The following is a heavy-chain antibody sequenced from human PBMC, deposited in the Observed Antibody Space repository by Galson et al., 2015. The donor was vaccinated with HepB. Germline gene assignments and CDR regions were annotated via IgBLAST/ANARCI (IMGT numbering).Heavy chain of an antibody. CDR3: ALARDPNPTYYSSVNYGMDV. Sequence: SVKVSCKASGGTFSKYAITWVRQAPGQGLEWMGGIIPFFGTPIYAQRFQGRVTITADESTTTAHMELSSLRSYDTAVFYCALARDPNPTYYSSVNYGMDVWGQGTTVTVSS. J-gene: IGHJ6*02. CDR2: IIPFFGTP. D-gene: IGHD2-2*01. CDR1: GGTFSKYA. V-gene: IGHV1-69*13.